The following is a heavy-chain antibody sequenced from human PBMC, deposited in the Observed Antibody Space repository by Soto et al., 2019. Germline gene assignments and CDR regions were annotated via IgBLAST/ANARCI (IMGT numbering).Heavy chain of an antibody. V-gene: IGHV3-30*18. Sequence: QVHLVESGGGVVQPGRSLRLSCAASGFTFSDYGMHWVRQAPGKGLEWVAVLSSDGSNKYYADSVKGRFTISRDNYKNTLYLQMNSLRAEDTAVYYCAKSGGNYYLYDAFDIWGQGTMVTVSS. CDR1: GFTFSDYG. J-gene: IGHJ3*02. D-gene: IGHD1-26*01. CDR2: LSSDGSNK. CDR3: AKSGGNYYLYDAFDI.